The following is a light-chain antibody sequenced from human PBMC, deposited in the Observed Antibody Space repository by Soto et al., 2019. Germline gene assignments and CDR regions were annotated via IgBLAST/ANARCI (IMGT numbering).Light chain of an antibody. CDR2: DVS. CDR3: SSYTSSSTLVE. Sequence: QSALTQPASVSGSPGQSITISCTGTSSDVGGYNYVSWYQQHPGKAPKLMIYDVSNRPSGVSNRFSGSKSGNTASLTISGLQAEDEADYYCSSYTSSSTLVEFGGGTQHTVL. CDR1: SSDVGGYNY. J-gene: IGLJ2*01. V-gene: IGLV2-14*01.